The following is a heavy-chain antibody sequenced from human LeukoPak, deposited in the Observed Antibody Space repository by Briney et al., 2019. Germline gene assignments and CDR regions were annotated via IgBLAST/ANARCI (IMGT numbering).Heavy chain of an antibody. V-gene: IGHV3-30*04. J-gene: IGHJ4*02. D-gene: IGHD3-16*01. CDR3: ARGLRPLYYFDY. CDR2: ISYDGSNK. Sequence: GGSLRLSCAASGFTFSSYAMHWVRQAPGKGLEWVAVISYDGSNKYYADSVKGRFTISRDNSKNTLYLQMNSLRAEDTAVYYCARGLRPLYYFDYWGQGTLVTVSS. CDR1: GFTFSSYA.